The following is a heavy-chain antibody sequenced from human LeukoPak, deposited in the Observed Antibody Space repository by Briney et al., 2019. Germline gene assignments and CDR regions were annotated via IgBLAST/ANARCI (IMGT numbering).Heavy chain of an antibody. V-gene: IGHV4-31*03. CDR1: GGSISSGGYY. CDR2: IYYSGST. J-gene: IGHJ4*02. CDR3: ARGDESSGYYCFDY. D-gene: IGHD3-22*01. Sequence: SQTLSLTCTVSGGSISSGGYYWSWIRQHPGKGLEWIGYIYYSGSTYYNPSLKSRVTISVDTSKNQFSLKLSSVTAADTAVYYCARGDESSGYYCFDYWGQGTLVTVSS.